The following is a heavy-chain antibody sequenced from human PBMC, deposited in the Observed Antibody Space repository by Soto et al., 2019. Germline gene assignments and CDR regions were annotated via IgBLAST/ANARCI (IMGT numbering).Heavy chain of an antibody. Sequence: QVQLVQSGAEVRKPGSSVKDSCKASGGTFSRHAISWVRQAPGQGLEWMGGIIPIFGTANHAQKFQGRVTITADESTSTVYMELSSLRSENTATYYCSRGWGYDTNDYYYGYSGQGTLVIVSS. V-gene: IGHV1-69*01. CDR1: GGTFSRHA. D-gene: IGHD3-22*01. J-gene: IGHJ4*02. CDR2: IIPIFGTA. CDR3: SRGWGYDTNDYYYGY.